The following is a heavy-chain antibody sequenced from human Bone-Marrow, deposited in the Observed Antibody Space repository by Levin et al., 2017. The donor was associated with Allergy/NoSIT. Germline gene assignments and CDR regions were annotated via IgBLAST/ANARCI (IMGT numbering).Heavy chain of an antibody. Sequence: LSLTCAASGFTFSNAWMSWVRQAPGKGLEWVGRIKSKTDGGTTDYAAPVKGRFTISRDDSKNTLYLQMNSLKTEDTAVYYCTTVDYDSSGYDYWGQGTLVTVSS. CDR1: GFTFSNAW. J-gene: IGHJ4*02. CDR3: TTVDYDSSGYDY. V-gene: IGHV3-15*01. CDR2: IKSKTDGGTT. D-gene: IGHD3-22*01.